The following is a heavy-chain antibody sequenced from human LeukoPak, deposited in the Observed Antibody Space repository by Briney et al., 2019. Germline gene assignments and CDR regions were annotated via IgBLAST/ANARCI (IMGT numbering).Heavy chain of an antibody. Sequence: PSQTLSLTCTVSGGSISSGSYYWSWIRQPAGKGLEWIGRIYTSGSTNYNPSLKSRVTISVDTSKNQFSLKLSSVTAADTAVYYCASSSVVVVAANTVGFDYWGQGTLVTVSS. V-gene: IGHV4-61*02. D-gene: IGHD2-15*01. J-gene: IGHJ4*02. CDR1: GGSISSGSYY. CDR3: ASSSVVVVAANTVGFDY. CDR2: IYTSGST.